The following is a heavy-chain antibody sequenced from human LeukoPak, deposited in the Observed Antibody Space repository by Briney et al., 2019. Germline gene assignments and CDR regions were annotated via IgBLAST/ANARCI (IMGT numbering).Heavy chain of an antibody. CDR1: GGSISSYY. CDR2: IYYSGST. CDR3: ARAPLIYDFWSGYTQNPPDAFDI. V-gene: IGHV4-59*01. J-gene: IGHJ3*02. Sequence: SETLSLTCAVSGGSISSYYWSWIRQPPGKGLEWIGYIYYSGSTNYNPSLKSRVTISVDTSKNQFSLKLSSVTAADTAVYYCARAPLIYDFWSGYTQNPPDAFDIWGQGTMVTVSS. D-gene: IGHD3-3*01.